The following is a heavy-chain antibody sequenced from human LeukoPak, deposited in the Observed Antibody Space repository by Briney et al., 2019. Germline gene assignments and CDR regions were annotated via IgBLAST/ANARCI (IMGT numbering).Heavy chain of an antibody. CDR3: ARVSGNSYSDAFDI. Sequence: PSETLSLTCTVSGYSISTGYYWDWIRQPPGKGLEWIGTFYHGGSTYYNPSLKSRVTISVDTSKNQFSLKLNSVTAADTAVYYCARVSGNSYSDAFDIWGQGTMVTVSS. J-gene: IGHJ3*02. CDR2: FYHGGST. CDR1: GYSISTGYY. V-gene: IGHV4-38-2*02. D-gene: IGHD4-23*01.